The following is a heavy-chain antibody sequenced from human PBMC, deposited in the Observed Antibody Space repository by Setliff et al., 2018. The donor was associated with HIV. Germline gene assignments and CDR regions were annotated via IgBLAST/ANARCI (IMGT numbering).Heavy chain of an antibody. J-gene: IGHJ4*02. Sequence: KTSETLSLTCTVSGDSVSSRSYYWSWIRQPPGKGLEWIGYIYYSGSTNYNPSLKSRVTISVDTSKNHFSPKLRSVTAADTAVYYCAQLGMVDDFDYWGQGTLVTVSS. D-gene: IGHD1-1*01. CDR3: AQLGMVDDFDY. CDR1: GDSVSSRSYY. V-gene: IGHV4-61*03. CDR2: IYYSGST.